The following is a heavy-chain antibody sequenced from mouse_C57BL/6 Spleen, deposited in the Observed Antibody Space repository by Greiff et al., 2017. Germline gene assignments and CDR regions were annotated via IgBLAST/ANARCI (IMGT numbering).Heavy chain of an antibody. Sequence: VQLQQSGPELVKPGASVKISCTASGYAFSSSWMNWVKQRPGKGPEWIGRIYPGDGDTNYNGKFKGQATLTADKSSSTAYMQLSSLTSEDSAVYFCARDGKDYYAMDYWGQGTSVTVSS. D-gene: IGHD2-1*01. CDR2: IYPGDGDT. V-gene: IGHV1-82*01. J-gene: IGHJ4*01. CDR1: GYAFSSSW. CDR3: ARDGKDYYAMDY.